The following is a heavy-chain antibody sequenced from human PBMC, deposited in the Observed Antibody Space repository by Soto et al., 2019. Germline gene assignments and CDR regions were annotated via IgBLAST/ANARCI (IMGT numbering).Heavy chain of an antibody. CDR2: ISYSGST. D-gene: IGHD1-26*01. J-gene: IGHJ4*02. V-gene: IGHV4-39*01. CDR3: ARQRRKGGSYGELGY. Sequence: SETLSLTCTVSGGSISSSSYYWGWIRQPPGKGLEWIGSISYSGSTYYNPFLKRRVIISVDTTKYQFFLKLSSVTAADTAVYYCARQRRKGGSYGELGYWGQGTLVTAPQ. CDR1: GGSISSSSYY.